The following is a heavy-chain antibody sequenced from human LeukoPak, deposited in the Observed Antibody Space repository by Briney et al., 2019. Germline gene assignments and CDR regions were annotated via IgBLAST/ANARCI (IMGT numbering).Heavy chain of an antibody. Sequence: GGSLRLSCAASGFTFSNYWMSWVRQAPGKGLEWVASIKEDGSDKFYVASVKGRFTISRDNSKNTLYLQMNSLRAEDTAVYYCARAHYDILTGYAFDIWGQGTMATVSS. CDR2: IKEDGSDK. CDR3: ARAHYDILTGYAFDI. J-gene: IGHJ3*02. D-gene: IGHD3-9*01. V-gene: IGHV3-7*01. CDR1: GFTFSNYW.